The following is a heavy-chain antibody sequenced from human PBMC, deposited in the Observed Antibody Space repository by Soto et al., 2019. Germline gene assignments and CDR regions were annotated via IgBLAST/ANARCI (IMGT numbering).Heavy chain of an antibody. Sequence: SETLSLTCAVSGYSISSGYYWGWIRQPPGKGLEWIGSIYHSGSTYYNPSLTSRVTISVDTSKNQFSLKLSSVTAADTAVYYCASFIGEYSSPPILYYFDYWGQGTLVTVSS. V-gene: IGHV4-38-2*01. CDR1: GYSISSGYY. CDR2: IYHSGST. J-gene: IGHJ4*02. CDR3: ASFIGEYSSPPILYYFDY. D-gene: IGHD6-6*01.